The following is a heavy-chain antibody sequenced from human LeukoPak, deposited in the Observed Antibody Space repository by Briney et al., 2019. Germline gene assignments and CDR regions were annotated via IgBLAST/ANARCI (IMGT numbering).Heavy chain of an antibody. D-gene: IGHD2-2*01. CDR2: ISYDGSNK. CDR1: GFTFSSYA. V-gene: IGHV3-30-3*01. Sequence: GGSLRLSCAASGFTFSSYAMHWVRQAPGKGLEWVAVISYDGSNKYYADSVKGRFTISRDNSKNTLYLQMNSLRAEDTAVYYCARAGGCSSTSCSLDAFNIWGQGTMVTVSS. J-gene: IGHJ3*02. CDR3: ARAGGCSSTSCSLDAFNI.